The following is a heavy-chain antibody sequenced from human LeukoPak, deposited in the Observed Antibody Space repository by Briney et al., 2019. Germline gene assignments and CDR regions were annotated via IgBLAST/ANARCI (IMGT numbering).Heavy chain of an antibody. CDR2: VPDTGRYT. V-gene: IGHV3-23*01. Sequence: GGSLRLSCVASGFTFRIHAMSWVRQAPGRGLEWVAGVPDTGRYTTYRDSVKGRFTISRDNSNNKIFLQMSSLRVEDTAFYCCVKGRSSGGRWYGPHDSWGHGTLVTVSS. J-gene: IGHJ5*01. CDR1: GFTFRIHA. D-gene: IGHD3-16*01. CDR3: VKGRSSGGRWYGPHDS.